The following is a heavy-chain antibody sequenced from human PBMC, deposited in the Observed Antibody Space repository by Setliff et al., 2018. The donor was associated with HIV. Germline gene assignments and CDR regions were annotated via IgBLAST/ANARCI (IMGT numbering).Heavy chain of an antibody. Sequence: ASVKVSCKTSGFTFSNYAIHWVRQAPGQGLEWMGWINAGNGDTRYSPKFQGRVTFTRDSSASTVYMEMSSLRSEDTAVYYCARDDGGYNYAEAFDVWGQGTMVTVSS. V-gene: IGHV1-3*01. CDR1: GFTFSNYA. J-gene: IGHJ3*01. CDR3: ARDDGGYNYAEAFDV. CDR2: INAGNGDT. D-gene: IGHD3-16*01.